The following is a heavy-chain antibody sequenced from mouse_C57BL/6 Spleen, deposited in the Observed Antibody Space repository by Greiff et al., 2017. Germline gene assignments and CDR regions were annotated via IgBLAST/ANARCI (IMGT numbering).Heavy chain of an antibody. Sequence: EVKLMESGAELVRPGASVKLSCTASGFNIKDYYMHWVKQRPEQGLEWIGRIDPEDGDTEYAPKFQGKATMTADTSSNTAYLQLSSLTSEDTAVYSCTTRIYYDYDVDYRGQGTTLTDSS. CDR2: IDPEDGDT. V-gene: IGHV14-1*01. CDR3: TTRIYYDYDVDY. CDR1: GFNIKDYY. D-gene: IGHD2-4*01. J-gene: IGHJ2*01.